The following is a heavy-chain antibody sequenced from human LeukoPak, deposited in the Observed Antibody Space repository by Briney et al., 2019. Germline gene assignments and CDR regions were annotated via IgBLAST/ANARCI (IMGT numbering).Heavy chain of an antibody. CDR1: DGSISSSSYY. J-gene: IGHJ6*03. Sequence: SETLSLTCTVSDGSISSSSYYWGWIRQPPGKGLEWIGSIYYSGSTYYNPSLKSRVTISVDTSKNQFSLKLSSVTAADTAVYYCARGYCSGGSCYSYYYYNYMDVWGKGTTVTVSS. V-gene: IGHV4-39*07. D-gene: IGHD2-15*01. CDR2: IYYSGST. CDR3: ARGYCSGGSCYSYYYYNYMDV.